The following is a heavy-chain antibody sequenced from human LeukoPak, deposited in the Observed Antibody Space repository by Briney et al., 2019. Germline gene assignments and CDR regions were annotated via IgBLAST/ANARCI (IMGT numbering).Heavy chain of an antibody. CDR1: GFTFSSYA. V-gene: IGHV3-23*01. Sequence: PGGSLRLSCAASGFTFSSYAMSWVRQAPGKGLEWVSAINADSTLAYYADSVKGRFTISRDSSKDTLFLQMNSLRGEDTAVYFCARHAYKGVRDWNDVFDYWGQGTLVTVSS. J-gene: IGHJ4*02. CDR3: ARHAYKGVRDWNDVFDY. CDR2: INADSTLA. D-gene: IGHD1-1*01.